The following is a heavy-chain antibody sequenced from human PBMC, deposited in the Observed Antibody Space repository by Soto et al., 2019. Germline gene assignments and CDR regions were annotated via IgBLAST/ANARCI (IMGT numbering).Heavy chain of an antibody. D-gene: IGHD5-18*01. CDR1: GFTFRDYY. CDR2: ITSSGGYT. Sequence: QVQLVESGGGLVQPGGSLRLSCEASGFTFRDYYLSWIRQPPGKGLEWVSYITSSGGYTNYADSVKGRFTISRDNARNSLFLQMSSLRVEDTAVYYCARQGGYSYGHDFWGQGTLVTVSS. J-gene: IGHJ4*02. CDR3: ARQGGYSYGHDF. V-gene: IGHV3-11*06.